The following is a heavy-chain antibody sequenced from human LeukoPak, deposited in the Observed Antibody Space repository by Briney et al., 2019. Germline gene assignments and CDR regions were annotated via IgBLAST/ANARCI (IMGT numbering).Heavy chain of an antibody. CDR3: AALPHLVVVISSPSSFDH. CDR2: ISGSGGST. J-gene: IGHJ4*01. CDR1: GFTFSSYA. Sequence: GGSLRLSCAASGFTFSSYAMSWVRQAPGKGLEWVSAISGSGGSTYYADSVKGRFTISRDNSKNTLYLQMNSLRAEDTAVYYCAALPHLVVVISSPSSFDHWGQGTLVTVSS. D-gene: IGHD3-22*01. V-gene: IGHV3-23*01.